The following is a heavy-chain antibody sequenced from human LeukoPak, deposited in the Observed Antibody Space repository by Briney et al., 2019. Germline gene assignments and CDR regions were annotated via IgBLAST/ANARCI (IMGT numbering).Heavy chain of an antibody. CDR1: GYTFINYA. V-gene: IGHV1-18*01. Sequence: ASVKVSCKASGYTFINYAISWVRQAPGQGLEWMGWISAYNANTHYAQKIQGRVTVTTDTSTSTAYMELRSFRSDDTAVYYCARGRWTDVARGSYYFDCWGQGTLVSVSS. D-gene: IGHD3-10*01. J-gene: IGHJ4*02. CDR3: ARGRWTDVARGSYYFDC. CDR2: ISAYNANT.